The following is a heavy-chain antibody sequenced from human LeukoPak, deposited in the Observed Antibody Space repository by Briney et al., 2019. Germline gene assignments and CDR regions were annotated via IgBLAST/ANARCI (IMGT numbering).Heavy chain of an antibody. V-gene: IGHV4-38-2*02. CDR2: IYHSGSS. CDR3: ARGGLLLDAFDI. D-gene: IGHD3-10*01. CDR1: GGSISSYQ. Sequence: SETLSLTCTVSGGSISSYQWSWIRQPPGKGLEWIGSIYHSGSSYYNPSLNSRVTISVDTSKNQFSLKLSSVTAADTAVYYCARGGLLLDAFDIWGQGTMVTVSS. J-gene: IGHJ3*02.